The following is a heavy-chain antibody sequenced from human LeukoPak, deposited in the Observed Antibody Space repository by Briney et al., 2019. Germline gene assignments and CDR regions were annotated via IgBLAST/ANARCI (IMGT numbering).Heavy chain of an antibody. CDR1: GYTFTSYA. J-gene: IGHJ4*02. CDR3: ARDEGPPRYNWNYGGPDY. CDR2: INPSGGST. V-gene: IGHV1-46*01. D-gene: IGHD1-7*01. Sequence: ASVKVSCKASGYTFTSYAIHWVRQAPGLGLEWMGIINPSGGSTSYAQKFQGRVTMTRDTSTNTFYMELSSLRSEDTAVYYCARDEGPPRYNWNYGGPDYWGQGTLVTVSS.